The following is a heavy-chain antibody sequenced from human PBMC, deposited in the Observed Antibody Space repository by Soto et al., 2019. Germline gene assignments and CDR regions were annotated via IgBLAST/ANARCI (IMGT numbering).Heavy chain of an antibody. CDR2: IYYSGST. Sequence: QLQLQESGPGLVKPSETLSLTCTVSGGSISSSSYYWGWIRQPPGKGLEWIGSIYYSGSTYYNPSLKSRVTISVDTSKNQFSLKLSSVTAADTAVYYCARHRKGEPSYYYYGMDVWGQGTTVTVSS. CDR3: ARHRKGEPSYYYYGMDV. V-gene: IGHV4-39*01. J-gene: IGHJ6*02. D-gene: IGHD3-16*01. CDR1: GGSISSSSYY.